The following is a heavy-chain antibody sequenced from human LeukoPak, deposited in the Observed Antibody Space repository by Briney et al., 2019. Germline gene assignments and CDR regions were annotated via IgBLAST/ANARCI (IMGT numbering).Heavy chain of an antibody. Sequence: GGSLRLSCAASGFTFSSYGMHWVRQAPGKGLEWVAFIRYDGSNKYYADSVKGRFTISRDNSKNTLYLQMNSLRAEDTAVYYCARASGCSSTSCYLLLKGYYYYYMDVWGKGTTVTVSS. CDR1: GFTFSSYG. V-gene: IGHV3-30*02. CDR2: IRYDGSNK. J-gene: IGHJ6*03. CDR3: ARASGCSSTSCYLLLKGYYYYYMDV. D-gene: IGHD2-2*01.